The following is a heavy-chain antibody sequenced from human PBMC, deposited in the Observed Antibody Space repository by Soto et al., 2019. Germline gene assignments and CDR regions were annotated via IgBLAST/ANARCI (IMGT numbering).Heavy chain of an antibody. D-gene: IGHD3-10*01. Sequence: GGSLRLSCAAFGFTFSGHSLHWIRQAPGKGLEWIAYMTASGVTMYADSVKGRFTISRDNAKNSLYLQMDSLRVEDTAVYYCARDGGASTFDFDSWGQGTLVTVSS. V-gene: IGHV3-48*04. CDR3: ARDGGASTFDFDS. CDR1: GFTFSGHS. J-gene: IGHJ4*02. CDR2: MTASGVTM.